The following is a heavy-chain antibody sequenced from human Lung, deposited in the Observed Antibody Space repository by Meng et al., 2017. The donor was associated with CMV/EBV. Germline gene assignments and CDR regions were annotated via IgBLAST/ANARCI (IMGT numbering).Heavy chain of an antibody. CDR2: IGVYDGKT. V-gene: IGHV1-18*01. J-gene: IGHJ4*02. D-gene: IGHD1-20*01. CDR3: ARDRGISGTTFRGDY. Sequence: SXXVSXXASGYTLTTYGISWVRQAPGQGLEWMGWIGVYDGKTNYAQKLQGRVTMTTDISTTTAYMDLRSLRSDDTAVYYCARDRGISGTTFRGDYWGQGTXVTVSS. CDR1: GYTLTTYG.